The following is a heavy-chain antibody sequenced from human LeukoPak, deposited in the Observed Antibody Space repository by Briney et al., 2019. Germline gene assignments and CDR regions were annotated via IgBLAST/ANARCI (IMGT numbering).Heavy chain of an antibody. CDR1: GYTFTDHY. CDR2: INPNRGDT. V-gene: IGHV1-2*02. J-gene: IGHJ4*01. Sequence: ASVEVSCKASGYTFTDHYMHWVRQAPGQGLEWMGWINPNRGDTKYAQKFQGRVTMTRDTSISTAYMDLSRLTYDDTAVYYCASKCGGGAFYYYWGHGTLVTVSS. CDR3: ASKCGGGAFYYY. D-gene: IGHD2-15*01.